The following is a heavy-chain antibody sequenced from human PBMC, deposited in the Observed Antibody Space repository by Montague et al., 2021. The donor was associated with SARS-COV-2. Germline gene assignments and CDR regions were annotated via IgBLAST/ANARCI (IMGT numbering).Heavy chain of an antibody. Sequence: SETRSLTCTVSGGSISSYYWSWIRQPPGKGLEWIGYIYYSGSTNYNPSLKSRVTISVDTSKNQFSLKLRSVTAADTAVYYCARGFTHITIFEIVRHYSYFDSWGQGNLVTVSS. CDR1: GGSISSYY. CDR3: ARGFTHITIFEIVRHYSYFDS. D-gene: IGHD3-3*01. CDR2: IYYSGST. V-gene: IGHV4-59*12. J-gene: IGHJ4*02.